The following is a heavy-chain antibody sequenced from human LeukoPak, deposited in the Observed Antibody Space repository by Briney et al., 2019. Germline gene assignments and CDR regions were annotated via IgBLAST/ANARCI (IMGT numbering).Heavy chain of an antibody. CDR1: GDSMNSHY. CDR2: INYSGST. Sequence: SETLSLTCTVSGDSMNSHYWSWLRQPPWKGLEWIAYINYSGSTNYNPPLKSRVTISVDTSKNQFSLKLSSVTAADTAVYYCARDQHRYNGYVDYRGQGTLVTVSS. V-gene: IGHV4-59*11. CDR3: ARDQHRYNGYVDY. J-gene: IGHJ4*02. D-gene: IGHD5-12*01.